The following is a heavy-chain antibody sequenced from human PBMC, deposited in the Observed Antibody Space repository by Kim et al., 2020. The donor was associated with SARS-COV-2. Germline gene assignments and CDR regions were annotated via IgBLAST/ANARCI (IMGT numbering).Heavy chain of an antibody. CDR3: GRALYSSSWYYFDY. V-gene: IGHV3-30-3*01. D-gene: IGHD6-13*01. CDR2: ISYDGSNK. CDR1: GFTFSSYA. J-gene: IGHJ4*02. Sequence: GGSLRLSCAASGFTFSSYAMHWVRQAPGKGLEWVAVISYDGSNKYYADSVKGRFTISRDNSKNTLYLQMNSLRAEDTAVYYCGRALYSSSWYYFDYWGQG.